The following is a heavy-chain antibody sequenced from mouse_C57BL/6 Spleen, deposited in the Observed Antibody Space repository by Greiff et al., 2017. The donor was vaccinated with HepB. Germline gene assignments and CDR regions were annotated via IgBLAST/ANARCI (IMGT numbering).Heavy chain of an antibody. D-gene: IGHD1-1*01. CDR3: AKFITAVGLYFDV. V-gene: IGHV1-81*01. Sequence: QVQLQQSGAELARPGASVKLSCKASGYTFTSYGISWVKQRTGQGLEWIGEIYPRSGNTYYNEKFKGKATLTADKSSSTAYMELRSLTSEDSAVYFCAKFITAVGLYFDVWGTGTTVTVSS. J-gene: IGHJ1*03. CDR1: GYTFTSYG. CDR2: IYPRSGNT.